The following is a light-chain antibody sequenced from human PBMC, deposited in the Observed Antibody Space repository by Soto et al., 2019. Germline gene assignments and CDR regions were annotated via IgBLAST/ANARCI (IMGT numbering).Light chain of an antibody. J-gene: IGKJ5*01. CDR1: QTVSSNY. Sequence: EIILTQSPDTLSLSPGERATLSCRASQTVSSNYLDWCQQRPGQAPRLLIYGASTRAAGIPDRFSGSGSWTDFTLTITRLEPEDSAVYFCQQYTGPPTTFGQGTRLEIK. V-gene: IGKV3-20*01. CDR3: QQYTGPPTT. CDR2: GAS.